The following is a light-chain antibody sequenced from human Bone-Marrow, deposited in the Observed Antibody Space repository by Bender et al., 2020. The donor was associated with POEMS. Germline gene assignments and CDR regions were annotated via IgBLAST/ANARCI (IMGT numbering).Light chain of an antibody. V-gene: IGLV3-1*01. CDR3: QAWDTSTVV. J-gene: IGLJ2*01. CDR2: EDT. CDR1: NLGDKF. Sequence: SYKLSQPPSVSVSPGQTASITCSGDNLGDKFACWYQQRPGQSPVLVMYEDTNRPSGIPERFSGSNSGNTATLTISGTQAIDEADYYCQAWDTSTVVFGGGTKLTVL.